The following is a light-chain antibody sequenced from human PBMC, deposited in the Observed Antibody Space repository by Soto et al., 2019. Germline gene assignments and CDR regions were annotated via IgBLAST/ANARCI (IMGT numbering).Light chain of an antibody. Sequence: EVMLTQSAATLSLSTGERATLSCRASQNVRSNLAWYQQKPGQAPRLLIYRASTRATGVPARFSGSGSGTDFTLTISRLEPEDFAVYYCQQYGNSPQTFGQGTKVDI. CDR2: RAS. J-gene: IGKJ1*01. CDR3: QQYGNSPQT. CDR1: QNVRSN. V-gene: IGKV3-20*01.